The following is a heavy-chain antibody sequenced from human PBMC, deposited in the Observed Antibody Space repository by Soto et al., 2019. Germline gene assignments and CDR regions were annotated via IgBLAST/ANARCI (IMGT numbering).Heavy chain of an antibody. J-gene: IGHJ6*02. CDR1: GFTFSDYY. D-gene: IGHD3-16*01. CDR3: ARVGQDYYYAMDV. Sequence: QVQLVESGGGLVKPGGSLRLSCAASGFTFSDYYMTWIRQAPGKGLEWVSYMSSSGNDIYYAASVKGRFTISRDNTENSLFLQMNSRRAEDTAIYYCARVGQDYYYAMDVWGQGTTVTVSS. V-gene: IGHV3-11*01. CDR2: MSSSGNDI.